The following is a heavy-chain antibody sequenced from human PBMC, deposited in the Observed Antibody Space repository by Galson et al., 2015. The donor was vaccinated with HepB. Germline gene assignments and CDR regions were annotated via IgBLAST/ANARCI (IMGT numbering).Heavy chain of an antibody. V-gene: IGHV4-31*03. D-gene: IGHD2-15*01. Sequence: TLSLTCTVSGGSVNTGSNYWTWIRQHPGKGLEWIGYIYFSGSTYYNPSVKSRVTISLDTTRNQFSLNLTSVTAADTAVYFCTRDLCSAGTCHFDYWGQGMLVTVSS. CDR1: GGSVNTGSNY. CDR3: TRDLCSAGTCHFDY. J-gene: IGHJ4*02. CDR2: IYFSGST.